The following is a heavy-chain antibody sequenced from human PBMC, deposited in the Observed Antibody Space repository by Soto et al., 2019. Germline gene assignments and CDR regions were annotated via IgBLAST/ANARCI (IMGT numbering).Heavy chain of an antibody. CDR3: ASGYSSGWYLGRDAFDI. V-gene: IGHV1-8*01. CDR1: GYTFTSYD. Sequence: ASVKVSCKASGYTFTSYDINWVRQDTGQGLEWMGWMNPNSGNTGYAQKFQGRVTMTRNTSISTAYMELSSLRSEDTAVYYCASGYSSGWYLGRDAFDIWGQGTMVTVSS. J-gene: IGHJ3*02. CDR2: MNPNSGNT. D-gene: IGHD6-19*01.